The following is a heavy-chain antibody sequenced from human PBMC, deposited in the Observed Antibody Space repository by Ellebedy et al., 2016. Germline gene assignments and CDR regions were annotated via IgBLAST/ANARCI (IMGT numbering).Heavy chain of an antibody. CDR3: AKDKRMITFGGVIDY. V-gene: IGHV3-23*01. CDR1: GFTFEDFG. J-gene: IGHJ4*02. Sequence: GGSLRLSCATSGFTFEDFGMHWVRQAPGKGLEWVSAMSGSGGSTFYADSAKGRFTMSRNNSQNTLFLQMNSLRAEDTGLYYCAKDKRMITFGGVIDYWGQGTLVTVSS. CDR2: MSGSGGST. D-gene: IGHD3-16*01.